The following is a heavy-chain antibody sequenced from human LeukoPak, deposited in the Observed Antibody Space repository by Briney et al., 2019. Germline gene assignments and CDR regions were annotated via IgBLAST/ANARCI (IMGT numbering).Heavy chain of an antibody. D-gene: IGHD3-22*01. V-gene: IGHV5-51*01. Sequence: SGESLKISCKGSGYSFTRYWIGWVRQMHGKGLEWVGFIYPGDPDTRYSSSFQGQVTISADKSISTAYLQWSSLKASDTAMYYCARCRYDSSAGYYYGMDVWGQGTTVTVSS. CDR2: IYPGDPDT. J-gene: IGHJ6*02. CDR1: GYSFTRYW. CDR3: ARCRYDSSAGYYYGMDV.